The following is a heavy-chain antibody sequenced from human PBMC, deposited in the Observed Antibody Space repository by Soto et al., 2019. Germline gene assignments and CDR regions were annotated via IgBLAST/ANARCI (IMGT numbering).Heavy chain of an antibody. CDR2: ISGSGGSK. Sequence: GGSLRLSCAASGFTFSSYAMSWVRQAPGKGLEWVSAISGSGGSKYYADSVKGRFTISRDNSKNTLYLQMNGLRAEDTAVYYCAKHPAQGMEWLLNWFDPWGQGTLVTVSS. J-gene: IGHJ5*02. CDR1: GFTFSSYA. V-gene: IGHV3-23*01. CDR3: AKHPAQGMEWLLNWFDP. D-gene: IGHD3-3*01.